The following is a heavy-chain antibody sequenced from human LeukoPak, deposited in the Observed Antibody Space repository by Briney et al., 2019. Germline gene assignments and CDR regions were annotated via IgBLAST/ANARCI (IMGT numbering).Heavy chain of an antibody. V-gene: IGHV3-30-3*01. CDR3: AREGDTSTYYYDSSGYYRQPAFDY. J-gene: IGHJ4*02. D-gene: IGHD3-22*01. CDR2: ISYDGSNK. CDR1: GFTFSSYA. Sequence: QSGGSLRLSCAASGFTFSSYAMHWVRQAPGKGLEWVAVISYDGSNKYYADSVKGRFTISRDNSKNTLYLQMNSLRAEDTAVYYCAREGDTSTYYYDSSGYYRQPAFDYWGQGTLVTVSS.